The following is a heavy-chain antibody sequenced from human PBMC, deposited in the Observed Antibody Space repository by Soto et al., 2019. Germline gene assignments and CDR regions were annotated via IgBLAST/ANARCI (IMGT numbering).Heavy chain of an antibody. CDR3: ARHYPIGNNWNYFDY. D-gene: IGHD1-1*01. CDR1: DGSKGSYY. CDR2: IFYTGST. J-gene: IGHJ4*02. Sequence: KTLSLTCNDSDGSKGSYYWGWIRQPPGKGLEWIGYIFYTGSTNYNPSLKSRVTISVDTSKNQFSLKLSSVTAADTAVYYCARHYPIGNNWNYFDYWGQGTLVTVSS. V-gene: IGHV4-59*08.